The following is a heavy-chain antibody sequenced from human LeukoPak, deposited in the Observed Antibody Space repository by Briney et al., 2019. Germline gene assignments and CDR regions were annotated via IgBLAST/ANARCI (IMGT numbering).Heavy chain of an antibody. CDR3: ARDSPISYFDY. D-gene: IGHD3-3*02. Sequence: SQTLSLTCTVSGGSISSGSYYWSWIRQPAGKGLEWIGRIYTSGSTNYNPSLKSRVTISVDTSKNQFSLKLSSVTAADTAVYYCARDSPISYFDYWGQGTLVTVSS. J-gene: IGHJ4*02. CDR1: GGSISSGSYY. CDR2: IYTSGST. V-gene: IGHV4-61*02.